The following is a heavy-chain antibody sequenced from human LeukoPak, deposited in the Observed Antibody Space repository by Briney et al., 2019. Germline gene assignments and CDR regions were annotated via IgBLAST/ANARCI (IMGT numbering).Heavy chain of an antibody. D-gene: IGHD5-18*01. V-gene: IGHV4-34*01. CDR3: ARGGYSLYDY. CDR2: INHSGST. Sequence: PSETLSLTCAVYGGSFSGYYWSWIRQPPRKGLEWIGEINHSGSTNYNPSLKSRVTISVDTPKNQFSLKVSSVTAADTAVYYCARGGYSLYDYWGQGTLVTVSS. CDR1: GGSFSGYY. J-gene: IGHJ4*02.